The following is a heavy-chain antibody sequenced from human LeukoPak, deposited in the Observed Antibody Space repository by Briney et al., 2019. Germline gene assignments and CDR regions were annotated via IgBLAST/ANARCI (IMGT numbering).Heavy chain of an antibody. J-gene: IGHJ4*02. CDR3: ASRDPGYCSSTSCYGLLDY. Sequence: PGGSLRLPCAASGFTFSSYAMGWVRQAPGKGLEWVSAISGSGGSTYYADSVKGRFTISRDNSKNTLYLQMNSLRAEDTAVYYCASRDPGYCSSTSCYGLLDYWGQGTLVTVSS. D-gene: IGHD2-2*01. CDR1: GFTFSSYA. CDR2: ISGSGGST. V-gene: IGHV3-23*01.